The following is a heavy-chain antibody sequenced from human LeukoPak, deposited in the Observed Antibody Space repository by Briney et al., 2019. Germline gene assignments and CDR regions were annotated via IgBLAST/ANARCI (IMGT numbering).Heavy chain of an antibody. V-gene: IGHV4-34*01. CDR3: ARLYTWFDP. CDR1: GGSLSGYY. J-gene: IGHJ5*02. CDR2: INHSGST. Sequence: SETLSLTCAVYGGSLSGYYWSWIRQPPGKGLEWIGEINHSGSTNYNPSLKSRVTISVDTSKNQFSLKLSSMTATDTAVYYCARLYTWFDPWGQGTLVTVSS.